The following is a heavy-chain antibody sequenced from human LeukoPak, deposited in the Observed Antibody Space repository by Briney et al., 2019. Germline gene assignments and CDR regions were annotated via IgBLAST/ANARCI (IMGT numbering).Heavy chain of an antibody. Sequence: PGGSLRLSCAASGFTFSTYTMNWVRQAPGKGLEWLSSINSSSTYIYYADSVKGRFTISRDNAKNSLYLQMNSLRAEDTAVYYCARDPRIVGTYDYWGQGTLVTVSS. D-gene: IGHD1-26*01. V-gene: IGHV3-21*01. CDR2: INSSSTYI. CDR1: GFTFSTYT. J-gene: IGHJ4*02. CDR3: ARDPRIVGTYDY.